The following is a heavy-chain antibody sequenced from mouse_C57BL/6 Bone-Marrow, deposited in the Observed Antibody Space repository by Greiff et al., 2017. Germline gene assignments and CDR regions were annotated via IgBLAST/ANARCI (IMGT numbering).Heavy chain of an antibody. CDR2: IRNKANGYTT. D-gene: IGHD1-1*01. CDR3: TSNYYGSSYGYAMDY. CDR1: GFTFTDYY. Sequence: EVQLVESGGGLVQPGGSLSLSCAASGFTFTDYYMSWVRQPPGKALEWLGFIRNKANGYTTEYSASVKGRFTISRDNSQRILYLQMNALRAEDSVTSNCTSNYYGSSYGYAMDYWGQGTSVTVS. J-gene: IGHJ4*01. V-gene: IGHV7-3*01.